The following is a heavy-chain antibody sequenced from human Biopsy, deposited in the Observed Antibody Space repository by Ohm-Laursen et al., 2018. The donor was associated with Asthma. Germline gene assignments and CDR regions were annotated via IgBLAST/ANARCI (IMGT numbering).Heavy chain of an antibody. V-gene: IGHV4-59*01. D-gene: IGHD3-22*01. J-gene: IGHJ4*02. CDR1: DGSINNFY. CDR2: VYYSGST. CDR3: ARIPRRSGSYFVDY. Sequence: SQTLSLTCTVSDGSINNFYWSWIRQPPGKGLESIGHVYYSGSTNYNPSLKSRVTISIDASKNQFSLKLTSVTAADTAVYYCARIPRRSGSYFVDYWGQGTLVTVSS.